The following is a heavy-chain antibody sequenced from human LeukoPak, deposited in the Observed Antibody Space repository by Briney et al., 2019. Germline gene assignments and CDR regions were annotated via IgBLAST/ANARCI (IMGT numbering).Heavy chain of an antibody. Sequence: PGGSLRLSCAASGFTFSSYSMNWVRQAPGKGLEWVSSISSSSSYIYYADSVKGRFTISRDNAKNSLYLQMNSLRAEDTAVYYCARDRGSGSYGNYYYYYYMDVWGKGTTVTISS. V-gene: IGHV3-21*01. CDR1: GFTFSSYS. CDR2: ISSSSSYI. D-gene: IGHD1-26*01. J-gene: IGHJ6*03. CDR3: ARDRGSGSYGNYYYYYYMDV.